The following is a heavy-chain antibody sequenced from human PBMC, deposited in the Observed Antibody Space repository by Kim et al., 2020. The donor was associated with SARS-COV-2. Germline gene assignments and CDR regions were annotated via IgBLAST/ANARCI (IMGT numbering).Heavy chain of an antibody. V-gene: IGHV3-9*01. D-gene: IGHD6-13*01. CDR3: AKDIGKTAAGTTFDY. CDR2: ISWNSGSI. CDR1: GFTFDDYA. Sequence: GGSLRLSCAASGFTFDDYAMHWVRQAPGKGLEWVSGISWNSGSIGYADSVKGRFTISRDNAKNSLYLQMNSLRAEDTALYYCAKDIGKTAAGTTFDYWGQGTLVTVSS. J-gene: IGHJ4*02.